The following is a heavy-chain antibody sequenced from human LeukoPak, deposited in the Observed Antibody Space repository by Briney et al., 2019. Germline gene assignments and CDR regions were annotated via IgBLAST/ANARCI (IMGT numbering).Heavy chain of an antibody. Sequence: GGSLRLTCAASGFTFSSYAMSWVRQAPGKGLEWVSAISGSGGSTYYADSVKGRFTISRDNSKNTLYLQRNSLRAEDTAVYYCARRYYDILTGXYIXXXFXXXXXGXLVX. CDR1: GFTFSSYA. V-gene: IGHV3-23*01. CDR2: ISGSGGST. CDR3: ARRYYDILTGXYIXXXFXX. J-gene: IGHJ1*01. D-gene: IGHD3-9*01.